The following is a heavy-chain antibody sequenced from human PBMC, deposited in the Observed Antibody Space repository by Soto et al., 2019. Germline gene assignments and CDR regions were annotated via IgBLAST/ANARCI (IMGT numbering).Heavy chain of an antibody. CDR2: ISYDGSNK. CDR3: AKKRVNWNYGDAFDI. D-gene: IGHD1-7*01. Sequence: GGSLRLSCAASGFTFSSYGMHWVRQAPGKGLEWVAVISYDGSNKYYADSVKGRFTISRDNSKNTLYLQMNSLRAEDTAVYYCAKKRVNWNYGDAFDIWGQGTMVTVSS. CDR1: GFTFSSYG. V-gene: IGHV3-30*18. J-gene: IGHJ3*02.